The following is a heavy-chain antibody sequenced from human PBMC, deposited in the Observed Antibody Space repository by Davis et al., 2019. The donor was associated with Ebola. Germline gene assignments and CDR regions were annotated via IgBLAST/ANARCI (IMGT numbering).Heavy chain of an antibody. CDR3: ARDGDYGFDY. CDR1: GYTFTGYY. D-gene: IGHD4/OR15-4a*01. J-gene: IGHJ4*02. V-gene: IGHV1-2*06. Sequence: ASVKVSCKASGYTFTGYYMHWVRQAPGQGLEWMGRINPNSGGTNYAQKFQGRVTMTTDTSTSTAYMELRSLRSDDTAVYYCARDGDYGFDYWGQGTLVTVSS. CDR2: INPNSGGT.